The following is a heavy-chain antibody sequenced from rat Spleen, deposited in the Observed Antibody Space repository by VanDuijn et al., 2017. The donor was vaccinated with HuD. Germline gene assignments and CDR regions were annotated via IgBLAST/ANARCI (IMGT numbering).Heavy chain of an antibody. CDR2: ISYDGSNI. CDR1: GFTFSNCD. D-gene: IGHD5-1*01. J-gene: IGHJ3*01. CDR3: TRSTTGEGFAY. Sequence: EVQLVESGGGLVQPGRSMKLSCAASGFTFSNCDMAWVRQAPTKGLEWVASISYDGSNIHYRDSVKGRFTLSRDNAKSTLYLQVDSLRSEDTATYYCTRSTTGEGFAYWGQGTLVTASS. V-gene: IGHV5-25*01.